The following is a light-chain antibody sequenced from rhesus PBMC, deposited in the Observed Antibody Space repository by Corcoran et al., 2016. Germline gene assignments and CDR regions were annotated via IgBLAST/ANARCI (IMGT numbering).Light chain of an antibody. CDR2: YAS. CDR3: QQYNSDPYS. J-gene: IGKJ2*01. CDR1: QGISSY. V-gene: IGKV1-37*01. Sequence: DIQMTQSPSSLSASVGDRVTITCRSSQGISSYLAWYQQKPGKVPKPLIDYASNLESGVPSRFSGSGSWTEFTLTISSLQPEDFSTYYCQQYNSDPYSFGQGTKVEIK.